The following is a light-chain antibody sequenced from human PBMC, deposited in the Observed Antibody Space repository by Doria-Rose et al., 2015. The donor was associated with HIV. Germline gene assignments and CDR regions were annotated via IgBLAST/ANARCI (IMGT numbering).Light chain of an antibody. CDR1: QSLLYTSKNY. CDR3: QQYYDTPS. V-gene: IGKV4-1*01. J-gene: IGKJ3*01. CDR2: WAS. Sequence: DIRLTQSPESLGMSLGERATLNCKSNQSLLYTSKNYLAWYQQKPGQPPKWLIYWASTRQSWVPARFSGSGSGTDFTLTISSLESEDVAVYYCQQYYDTPSFGPGTTVDIK.